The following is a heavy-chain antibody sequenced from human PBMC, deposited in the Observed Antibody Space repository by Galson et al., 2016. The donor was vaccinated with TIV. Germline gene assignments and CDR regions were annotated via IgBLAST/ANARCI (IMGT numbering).Heavy chain of an antibody. V-gene: IGHV1-2*02. CDR3: ARDLGDSDTLPFDY. J-gene: IGHJ4*02. CDR1: GYTFSGYY. D-gene: IGHD3-16*01. CDR2: INPQSGDT. Sequence: SVKVSCKASGYTFSGYYIHWVRQAPGQRLEWMGWINPQSGDTNYAQKLQGRVTMTRDTSVATAYMELNRLTSDDTAVYYCARDLGDSDTLPFDYWGPGTLVTVS.